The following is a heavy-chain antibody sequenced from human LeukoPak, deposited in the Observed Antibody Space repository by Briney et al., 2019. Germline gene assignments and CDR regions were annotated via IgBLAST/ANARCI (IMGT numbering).Heavy chain of an antibody. CDR3: ARHVYCTNGICSDY. J-gene: IGHJ4*02. Sequence: PSETLSLTCTASGGSISSYSWNWIRQPPGRGLEWIGNLYYSGSTSYNPSLKSRVTMSVDTSKNQLSLTLSSVTAADTAVYYCARHVYCTNGICSDYWGQGTLVTVSS. CDR2: LYYSGST. CDR1: GGSISSYS. D-gene: IGHD2-8*01. V-gene: IGHV4-59*08.